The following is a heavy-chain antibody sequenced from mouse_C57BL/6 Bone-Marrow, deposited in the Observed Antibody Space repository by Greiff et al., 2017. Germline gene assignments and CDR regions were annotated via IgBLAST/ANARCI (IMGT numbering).Heavy chain of an antibody. D-gene: IGHD1-1*02. CDR3: ARGGGLLLVY. CDR2: IHPNSGST. Sequence: QVQLQQPGAELVKPGASVKLSCKASGYTFTSYWMHWVKQRPGQGLEWIGLIHPNSGSTNYNEKFKSKATLTVDKSSSTAYMQLSSLTSEDSAGYYCARGGGLLLVYWGQGTLVTVAA. V-gene: IGHV1-64*01. CDR1: GYTFTSYW. J-gene: IGHJ3*01.